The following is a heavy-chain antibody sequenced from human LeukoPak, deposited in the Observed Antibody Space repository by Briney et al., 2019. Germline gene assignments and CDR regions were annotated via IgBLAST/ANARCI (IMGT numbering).Heavy chain of an antibody. V-gene: IGHV4-39*01. CDR3: ARVSMITLDY. J-gene: IGHJ4*02. CDR2: IYYSGST. D-gene: IGHD3-16*01. Sequence: SETLSLTRTVSGGSISSSSYYWGWIRQPPGKGLEWIGSIYYSGSTYYNPSLKSRVTISVDTSKNQFSLKLSSVTAADTAVYYCARVSMITLDYWGQGTLVTVSS. CDR1: GGSISSSSYY.